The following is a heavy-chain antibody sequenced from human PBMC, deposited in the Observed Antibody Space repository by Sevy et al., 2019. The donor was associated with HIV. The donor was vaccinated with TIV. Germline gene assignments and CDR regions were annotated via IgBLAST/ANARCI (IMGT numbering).Heavy chain of an antibody. V-gene: IGHV3-11*01. CDR2: ISSSGDTI. Sequence: GGSLRLSCAAAGFTISDYFMTWIRQAPGKGLEWVSHISSSGDTIYYADSVKGRFTISRDNARNSLYLQMNSLRAEDTAVYYCARDHVKDGDLGDYYYSAMDVWGQGTTVTVSS. D-gene: IGHD4-17*01. J-gene: IGHJ6*02. CDR1: GFTISDYF. CDR3: ARDHVKDGDLGDYYYSAMDV.